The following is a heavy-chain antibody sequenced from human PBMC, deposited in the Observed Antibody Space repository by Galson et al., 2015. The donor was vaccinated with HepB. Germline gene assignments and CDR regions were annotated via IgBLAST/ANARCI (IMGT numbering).Heavy chain of an antibody. D-gene: IGHD2-2*01. CDR3: ARRGRGGTSGGTYYFDY. Sequence: SLRLSCAASGFTFSSYGMHWVRQAPGKGLEWVAVIWYDGSNKYYADSVKGRFTISRDNSKNTLYLQMNSLRAEDTAVYYCARRGRGGTSGGTYYFDYWGQGTLVTVSS. CDR1: GFTFSSYG. J-gene: IGHJ4*02. CDR2: IWYDGSNK. V-gene: IGHV3-33*01.